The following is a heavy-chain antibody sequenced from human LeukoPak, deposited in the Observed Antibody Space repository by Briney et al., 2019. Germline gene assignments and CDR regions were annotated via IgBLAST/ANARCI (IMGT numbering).Heavy chain of an antibody. CDR2: IYSSGST. D-gene: IGHD4-11*01. J-gene: IGHJ4*02. Sequence: SETLSLTCTVSGGSINSGGYYWTWIRQHPGEGLEWIGSIYSSGSTYYNPSLKSRLTISRDTSQNQFSLRLTSVTAADMAVYYCARGLTVTPPLIQQFDYWGQGTLVTVSS. CDR1: GGSINSGGYY. V-gene: IGHV4-31*03. CDR3: ARGLTVTPPLIQQFDY.